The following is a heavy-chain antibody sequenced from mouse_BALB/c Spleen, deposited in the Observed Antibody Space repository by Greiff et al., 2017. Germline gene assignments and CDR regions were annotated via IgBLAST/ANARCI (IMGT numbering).Heavy chain of an antibody. D-gene: IGHD2-14*01. J-gene: IGHJ3*01. V-gene: IGHV5-6-5*01. CDR3: ARRGAYYRYEGAWFAY. CDR1: GFTFSSYA. CDR2: ISSGGST. Sequence: EVKLMESGGGLVKPGGSLKLSCAASGFTFSSYAMSWVRQTPEKRLEWVASISSGGSTYYPDSVKGRFTISRDNARNILYLQMSSLRSEDTAMYYCARRGAYYRYEGAWFAYWGQGTLVTVSA.